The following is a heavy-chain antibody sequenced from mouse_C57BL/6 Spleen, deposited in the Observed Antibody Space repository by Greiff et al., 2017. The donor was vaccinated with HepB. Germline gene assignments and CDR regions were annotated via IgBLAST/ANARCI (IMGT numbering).Heavy chain of an antibody. V-gene: IGHV5-16*01. Sequence: EVMLVESEGGLVQPGSSMKLSCTASGFTFSDYYMAWVRQVPEKGLEWVANINYDGSSTYYLDSLKSRFIISRDNAKNILYLQMSSLKSEDTATYYCARVFITTVVGSYWYFDVWGTGTTVTVSS. J-gene: IGHJ1*03. D-gene: IGHD1-1*01. CDR2: INYDGSST. CDR3: ARVFITTVVGSYWYFDV. CDR1: GFTFSDYY.